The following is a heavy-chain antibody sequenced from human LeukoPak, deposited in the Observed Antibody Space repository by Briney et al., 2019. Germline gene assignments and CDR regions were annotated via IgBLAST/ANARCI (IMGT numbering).Heavy chain of an antibody. Sequence: GGSLRLSCAASGFTFDDYTMHWVRQAPGKSLEWVSLINWDGFTTYYAASVKGRFVISRDNSKNSLYLQMNRLRAEDTAFYYCVKDIGSGWAYFEKWGQGTLVTVSS. J-gene: IGHJ4*02. CDR3: VKDIGSGWAYFEK. CDR2: INWDGFTT. V-gene: IGHV3-43*01. D-gene: IGHD6-19*01. CDR1: GFTFDDYT.